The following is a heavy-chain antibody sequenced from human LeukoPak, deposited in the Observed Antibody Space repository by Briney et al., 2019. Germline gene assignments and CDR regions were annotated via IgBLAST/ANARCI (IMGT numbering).Heavy chain of an antibody. Sequence: PGGSLRLSCAASGFTFDDYAMHWVRQAPGKGLEWVSLISGDGGSTYYADSVKGRFTISRDNSKNSLYLQMNSLRTEDTALYYCAKQKLGMASFAFDIWGQGTMVTVSS. CDR2: ISGDGGST. CDR1: GFTFDDYA. CDR3: AKQKLGMASFAFDI. J-gene: IGHJ3*02. D-gene: IGHD7-27*01. V-gene: IGHV3-43*02.